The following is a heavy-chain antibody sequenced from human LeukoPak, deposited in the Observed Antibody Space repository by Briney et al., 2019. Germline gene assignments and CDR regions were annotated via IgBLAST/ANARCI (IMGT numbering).Heavy chain of an antibody. J-gene: IGHJ4*02. CDR1: GYTFADYF. D-gene: IGHD1-26*01. V-gene: IGHV1-2*04. CDR2: INPNTGGA. Sequence: ASVKVSCKASGYTFADYFIHWVRQARGQGLEWMGRINPNTGGAEYAPKFQGWVTMTRDTSISTAYVEVNRLIPDDTAVYYCARDLTYTSHWEFDYWGQGTLVIVSS. CDR3: ARDLTYTSHWEFDY.